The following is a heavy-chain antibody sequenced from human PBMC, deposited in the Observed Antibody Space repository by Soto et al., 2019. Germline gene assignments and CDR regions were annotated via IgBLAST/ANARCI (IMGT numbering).Heavy chain of an antibody. Sequence: SETLSLTCTVSGGSISSYYWSWIRQPPGKGLEWIGYIYYSGSTNYNPSLKSRVTISVDTSKNQFSLKLSSVTAADTAVYYCATSPVEMATISXFDXWGQGTLVTVSS. CDR1: GGSISSYY. CDR3: ATSPVEMATISXFDX. V-gene: IGHV4-59*01. D-gene: IGHD5-12*01. CDR2: IYYSGST. J-gene: IGHJ4*02.